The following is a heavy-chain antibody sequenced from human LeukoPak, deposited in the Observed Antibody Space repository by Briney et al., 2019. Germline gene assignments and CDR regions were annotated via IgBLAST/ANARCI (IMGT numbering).Heavy chain of an antibody. D-gene: IGHD2-8*01. J-gene: IGHJ4*02. Sequence: PGGSLRLSCAASGFTFSSSAMSWDRQAPGKGLEWVSAISNNGGYTYYADSVQGRFTISRDNSKSTLCLQMNSLRAEDTAVYYCAKGKDCANGVCRTFDYWGQGTLVAVSS. CDR3: AKGKDCANGVCRTFDY. CDR2: ISNNGGYT. CDR1: GFTFSSSA. V-gene: IGHV3-23*01.